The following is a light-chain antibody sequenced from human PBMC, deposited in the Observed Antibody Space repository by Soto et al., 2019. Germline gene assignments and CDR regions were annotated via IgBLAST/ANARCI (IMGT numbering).Light chain of an antibody. CDR1: QNVYNN. CDR2: DAS. J-gene: IGKJ3*01. V-gene: IGKV3-15*01. CDR3: QHCRNWPIT. Sequence: EIVMTQSPATLSVSPGEGATLSCKASQNVYNNLAWYQQRPGQPPRLLIYDASTRATGISARFSGSGYGTEFTLTISSLQSDDFAFYFCQHCRNWPITFGSGT.